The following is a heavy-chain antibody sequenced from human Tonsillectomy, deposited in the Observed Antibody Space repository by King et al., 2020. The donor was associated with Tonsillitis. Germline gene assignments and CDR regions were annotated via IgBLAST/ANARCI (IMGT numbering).Heavy chain of an antibody. D-gene: IGHD6-6*01. CDR3: AKDIGIDYSSSSGAFDI. Sequence: VQLVESGGGLVQPGGSLRLSCAASGFTFSSYAMSWVRQAPGKGLEWVSAISGSGGSTYYADSVKGRFTISRDNSKNTLYLQMNSLRAEDTAVYYCAKDIGIDYSSSSGAFDIWGQGTMVTVSS. CDR1: GFTFSSYA. CDR2: ISGSGGST. J-gene: IGHJ3*02. V-gene: IGHV3-23*04.